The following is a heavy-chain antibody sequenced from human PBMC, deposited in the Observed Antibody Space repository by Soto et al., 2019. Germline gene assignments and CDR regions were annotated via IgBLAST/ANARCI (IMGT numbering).Heavy chain of an antibody. J-gene: IGHJ4*02. V-gene: IGHV4-59*08. D-gene: IGHD2-15*01. CDR3: ARHDVGFDY. Sequence: SETLSLTCTVSGGPISSYYWSWIRQPPGKGLEWIGYIYYSGSTNYNPSLKSRVTISVDTSKNQFSLKLSSVTAADTAVYYCARHDVGFDYWGQGTLVTVSS. CDR1: GGPISSYY. CDR2: IYYSGST.